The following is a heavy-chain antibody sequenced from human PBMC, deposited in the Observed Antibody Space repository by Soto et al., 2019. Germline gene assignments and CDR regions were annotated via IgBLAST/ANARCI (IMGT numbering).Heavy chain of an antibody. CDR2: ISGGGGST. J-gene: IGHJ6*03. CDR3: AKCQDYQLQHFYYYYYMDV. CDR1: GFTFNSYA. Sequence: GGSLRLSCAASGFTFNSYAMSWVRQAPGKGLEWVSAISGGGGSTYYADSVKGRFTVSRDNSKNTLYLQIYSLRAEDTAVYYCAKCQDYQLQHFYYYYYMDVWGKGTTVTVSS. V-gene: IGHV3-23*01. D-gene: IGHD2-2*01.